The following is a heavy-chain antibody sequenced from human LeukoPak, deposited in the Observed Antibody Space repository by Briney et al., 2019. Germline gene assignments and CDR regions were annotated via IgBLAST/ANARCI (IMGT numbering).Heavy chain of an antibody. CDR2: ISSSSSYI. CDR1: GFTFSSYS. V-gene: IGHV3-21*04. CDR3: AKDTGVVTAICYFDY. Sequence: GGSLRLSCAASGFTFSSYSMNWVRQAPGKGLEWVSSISSSSSYIYYADSVKGRFTISRDNAKNSLYLQMNSLRAEDTALYYCAKDTGVVTAICYFDYWGQGTLVTVSS. D-gene: IGHD2-21*02. J-gene: IGHJ4*02.